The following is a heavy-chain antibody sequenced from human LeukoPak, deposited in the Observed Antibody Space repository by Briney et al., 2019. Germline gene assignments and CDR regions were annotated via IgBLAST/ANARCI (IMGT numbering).Heavy chain of an antibody. CDR2: ISFDGSNK. Sequence: SGGSLRLSCAASGFTFSSYVMHWVRQAPGEGLEWVAVISFDGSNKYYGDSLKGRFTISRDNSKNTLYLQMNSLRGEDMVIYYCARDFGWLSGFDYWGQGTLVTVSS. D-gene: IGHD3-9*01. J-gene: IGHJ4*02. V-gene: IGHV3-30-3*01. CDR3: ARDFGWLSGFDY. CDR1: GFTFSSYV.